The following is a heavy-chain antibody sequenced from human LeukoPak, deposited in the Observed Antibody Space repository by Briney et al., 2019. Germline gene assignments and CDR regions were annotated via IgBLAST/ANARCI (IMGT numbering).Heavy chain of an antibody. Sequence: SETLSLTCTVSGGSISSSSYYWGWIRQPPGKGLEWIGSIYYSGSTYYNPSLKSRVTISVDTSKNQFSLKLSSVTAADTAVYYCARGRKYQLLWTQYYYYYYMDIWGKGTTVTVSS. CDR1: GGSISSSSYY. CDR2: IYYSGST. CDR3: ARGRKYQLLWTQYYYYYYMDI. J-gene: IGHJ6*03. V-gene: IGHV4-39*07. D-gene: IGHD2-2*01.